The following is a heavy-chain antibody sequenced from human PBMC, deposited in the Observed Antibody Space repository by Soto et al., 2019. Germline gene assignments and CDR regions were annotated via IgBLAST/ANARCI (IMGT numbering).Heavy chain of an antibody. CDR1: GYTFTGYY. D-gene: IGHD2-2*01. CDR2: FTPNRGGS. V-gene: IGHV1-2*04. CDR3: ATPYQQPAYYYYYGMDG. Sequence: ASVKVSCKASGYTFTGYYMPWVRQDPGQGLEWVGWFTPNRGGSNYAQKFQGWVTMTRDTSISTAYRVLSRWRSDLTDVNYCATPYQQPAYYYYYGMDGRGQGXTGT. J-gene: IGHJ6*02.